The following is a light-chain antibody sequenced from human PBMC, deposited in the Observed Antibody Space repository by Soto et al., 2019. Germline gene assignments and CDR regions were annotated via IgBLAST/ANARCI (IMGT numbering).Light chain of an antibody. CDR3: QQNNNWPRT. CDR1: QSVISD. V-gene: IGKV3-15*01. CDR2: GAS. Sequence: ETVMPQSPATLSVSPGERATLSCRASQSVISDLAWYQKKPGQAPRLLIYGASTRSTGIPARFSVGGSGTEFTLTNSSLQSEDFAVYYCQQNNNWPRTFGQGTKVEIK. J-gene: IGKJ1*01.